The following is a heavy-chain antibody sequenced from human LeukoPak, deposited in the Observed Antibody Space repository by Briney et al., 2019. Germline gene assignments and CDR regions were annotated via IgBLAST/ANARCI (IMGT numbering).Heavy chain of an antibody. CDR3: GGYSSLDH. Sequence: PGGSLRLSCAASGFSVSNNYMSWVRQAPGKGLEWVSLIYSGGDKRYAASVKGRFAISRDNSKNTLYLQMDSPRVEDTAVYYCGGYSSLDHWGQGTLVTVSS. CDR2: IYSGGDK. D-gene: IGHD3-22*01. J-gene: IGHJ4*02. V-gene: IGHV3-53*01. CDR1: GFSVSNNY.